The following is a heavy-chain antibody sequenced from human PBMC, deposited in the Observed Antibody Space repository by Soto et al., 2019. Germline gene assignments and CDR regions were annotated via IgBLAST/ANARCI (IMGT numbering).Heavy chain of an antibody. CDR3: ARESDH. V-gene: IGHV3-23*01. Sequence: GGSLRLSCAGSGFTLTRSAMSWVRQAPGKGLEWVSTISGSGGGTYYADSMKGRFTISRDNSKNTLYLQMYSLRVEDTAVYYCARESDHWGQGTLVTVSS. CDR1: GFTLTRSA. CDR2: ISGSGGGT. J-gene: IGHJ4*02.